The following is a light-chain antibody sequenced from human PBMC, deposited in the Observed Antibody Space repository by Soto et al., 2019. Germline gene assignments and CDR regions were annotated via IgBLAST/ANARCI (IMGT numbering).Light chain of an antibody. CDR3: QQYDNKPPIT. CDR2: ATS. Sequence: EIVMTQSPATLSVSPGEGATLSCRASQSVSSNLAWYQQKPGQAPRLLIYATSTRATGIPDRFSGSGSGTEFSLTISNLQSEDFAVYHCQQYDNKPPITFGQGTRLEIK. V-gene: IGKV3-15*01. CDR1: QSVSSN. J-gene: IGKJ5*01.